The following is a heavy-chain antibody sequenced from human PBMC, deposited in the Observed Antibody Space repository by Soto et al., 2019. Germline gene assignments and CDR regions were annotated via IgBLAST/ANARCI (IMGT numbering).Heavy chain of an antibody. J-gene: IGHJ6*02. Sequence: GESLKISCKGSGYSFTSYWIGWVRQMPGKGLEWMGIIYPGDSDTRYSPSFQGQVTISADKPISTAYLQWSSLEASDTAMYYCARLADGYNFYYGMDVWGQGHTVTVSS. V-gene: IGHV5-51*01. CDR1: GYSFTSYW. D-gene: IGHD5-12*01. CDR3: ARLADGYNFYYGMDV. CDR2: IYPGDSDT.